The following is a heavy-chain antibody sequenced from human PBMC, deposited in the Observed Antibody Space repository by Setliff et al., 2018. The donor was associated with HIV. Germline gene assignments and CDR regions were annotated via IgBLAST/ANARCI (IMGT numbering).Heavy chain of an antibody. J-gene: IGHJ4*02. Sequence: GGSLRLSCAASGFTFSNAWMNWVRQAPGKGLEWVGHIKSKTDGGTTDYAAPVKGRFTISRDDSKNTLCLQMNSLKTEDTAVYYCTTDPSSRGYWGQGALVTVSS. V-gene: IGHV3-15*07. D-gene: IGHD6-13*01. CDR2: IKSKTDGGTT. CDR1: GFTFSNAW. CDR3: TTDPSSRGY.